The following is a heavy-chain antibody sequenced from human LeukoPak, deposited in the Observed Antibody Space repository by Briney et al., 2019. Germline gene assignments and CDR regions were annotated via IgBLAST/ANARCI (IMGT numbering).Heavy chain of an antibody. D-gene: IGHD3-22*01. V-gene: IGHV4-34*01. Sequence: SETLSLTCAVYGGSFGGYYWSWIRQPPGKGLEWIGEINHSGSTYYSPSLNRRVTISIDTSKNQFSLKLSSVTAADTAVYYCASRHRKSYYYDSSGYPFDYWGQGTLVTVSS. J-gene: IGHJ4*02. CDR2: INHSGST. CDR1: GGSFGGYY. CDR3: ASRHRKSYYYDSSGYPFDY.